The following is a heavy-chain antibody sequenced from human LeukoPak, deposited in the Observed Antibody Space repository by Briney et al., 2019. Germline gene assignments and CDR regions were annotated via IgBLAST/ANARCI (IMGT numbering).Heavy chain of an antibody. J-gene: IGHJ4*02. CDR2: IYYSGST. V-gene: IGHV4-59*01. Sequence: SETLSLTCTVSGGSISSYYWSWIRQPPGKGLEWIGYIYYSGSTNYNPSLKSRVTISVDTSKNQFSLKLSSVTAAGTAVYYCARDSGLGSVQFDYWGQGTLVTVSS. CDR1: GGSISSYY. D-gene: IGHD6-19*01. CDR3: ARDSGLGSVQFDY.